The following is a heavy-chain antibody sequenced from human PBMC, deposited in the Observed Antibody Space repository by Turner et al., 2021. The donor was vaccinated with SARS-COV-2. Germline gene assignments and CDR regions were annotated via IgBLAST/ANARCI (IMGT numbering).Heavy chain of an antibody. J-gene: IGHJ6*02. CDR1: DFPFEVFP. CDR3: AKDISSWYEGIAVAGTNYGMDV. Sequence: ASDFPFEVFPIHWVRQAPGKGLEWVSLISWDGGSTNYADSVKGRFTISRDNSKNSLYLQMNSLRTEDTALYYCAKDISSWYEGIAVAGTNYGMDVWGQGTTVTVSS. V-gene: IGHV3-43*01. D-gene: IGHD6-19*01. CDR2: ISWDGGST.